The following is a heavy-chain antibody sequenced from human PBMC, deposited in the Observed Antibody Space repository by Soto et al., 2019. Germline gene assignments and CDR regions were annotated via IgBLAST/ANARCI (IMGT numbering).Heavy chain of an antibody. CDR3: ARVSVSFPVRDAFDI. V-gene: IGHV6-1*01. CDR1: GDRVSSNSVT. D-gene: IGHD1-1*01. J-gene: IGHJ3*02. CDR2: TYYRSNWYT. Sequence: SQTLSLTCAISGDRVSSNSVTWNWIRQSPSRGLEWLGRTYYRSNWYTDYAVSVKSRITLNPDTSKNQFSLQLNSVTPEDTAVYYCARVSVSFPVRDAFDIGGQGTVVT.